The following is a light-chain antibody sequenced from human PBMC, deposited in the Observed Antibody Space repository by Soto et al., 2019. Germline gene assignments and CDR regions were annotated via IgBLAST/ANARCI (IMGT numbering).Light chain of an antibody. CDR1: QSVSSN. CDR3: QQYNNWGIT. J-gene: IGKJ5*01. Sequence: EIVMTQSPATLSVSPGERATLSCRASQSVSSNLAWYQQKPGQAPRLLIYGASTRATGIPAWCSGSGSGAEYTLTISSLQSEDFAVYYWQQYNNWGITFGQGTRLEIK. CDR2: GAS. V-gene: IGKV3-15*01.